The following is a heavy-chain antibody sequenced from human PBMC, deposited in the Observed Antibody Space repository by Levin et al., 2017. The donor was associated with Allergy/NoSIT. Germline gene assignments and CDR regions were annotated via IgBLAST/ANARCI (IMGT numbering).Heavy chain of an antibody. CDR3: ARGRLFCSGGSCYWSHYFDY. J-gene: IGHJ4*02. D-gene: IGHD2-15*01. Sequence: SCAVYGGSFSSYSWTWIRQSPGKGLEWIGEIDDSGRTNYNPSLQSRVTMSVDTSKKQFSLKLSSVTAADTAVYYCARGRLFCSGGSCYWSHYFDYWGQGTLVTVSS. V-gene: IGHV4-34*01. CDR1: GGSFSSYS. CDR2: IDDSGRT.